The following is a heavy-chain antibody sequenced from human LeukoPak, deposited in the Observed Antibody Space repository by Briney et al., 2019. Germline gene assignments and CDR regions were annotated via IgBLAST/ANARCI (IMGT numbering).Heavy chain of an antibody. CDR2: IYYSGST. V-gene: IGHV4-59*01. D-gene: IGHD2-2*01. CDR3: ARFIRSSYQLLGTTRLYNWFDP. J-gene: IGHJ5*02. Sequence: SETLSLTCTVSGYSISSYYWSWIRQPPGKGLEWIGYIYYSGSTNYNPSLKSRVTISVDTSKNQFSLKLSSVTAADTAVYYCARFIRSSYQLLGTTRLYNWFDPWGQGTLVTVSS. CDR1: GYSISSYY.